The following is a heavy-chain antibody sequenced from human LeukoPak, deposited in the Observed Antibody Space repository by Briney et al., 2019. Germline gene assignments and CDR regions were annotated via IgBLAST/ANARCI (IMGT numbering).Heavy chain of an antibody. CDR3: TKGGTGHSDY. D-gene: IGHD3-16*01. Sequence: GGSLRLSCAASGFSFSSYWMHWVRQAPGKGLVWVSRINSDGSGTSYADSVKGRFTNSRDNAKNTLDLHMDNLRAEDTAVYYCTKGGTGHSDYWGQGTLVTVSS. CDR2: INSDGSGT. CDR1: GFSFSSYW. V-gene: IGHV3-74*01. J-gene: IGHJ4*02.